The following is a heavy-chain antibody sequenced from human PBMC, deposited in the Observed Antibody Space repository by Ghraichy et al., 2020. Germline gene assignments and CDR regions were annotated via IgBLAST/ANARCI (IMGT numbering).Heavy chain of an antibody. D-gene: IGHD6-13*01. Sequence: SGPTLVKPTQTLTLTCTFSGFSLSTSGVGVGWIRQPPGKALEWLALIYWNDDKRYSPSLKSRLTITKDTSKNQVVLTMTNMDPVDTATYYCAHSAPSSSWPYDAFDIWGQGTMVTVSS. J-gene: IGHJ3*02. CDR3: AHSAPSSSWPYDAFDI. CDR1: GFSLSTSGVG. CDR2: IYWNDDK. V-gene: IGHV2-5*01.